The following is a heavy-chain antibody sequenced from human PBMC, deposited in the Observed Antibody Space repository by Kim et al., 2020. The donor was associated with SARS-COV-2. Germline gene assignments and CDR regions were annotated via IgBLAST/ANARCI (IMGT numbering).Heavy chain of an antibody. CDR3: ARDLSPYGSGNYHDGDYFYYYGLDV. D-gene: IGHD3-10*01. Sequence: GGSLRLSCAASGFTFSNYAMHWVRQAPVQGLEWVTVISYDGSNTYYADSVKGRFTISRDNSKNTLYLQMNSLRVEDTALYYCARDLSPYGSGNYHDGDYFYYYGLDVWGRGTTVTVSS. J-gene: IGHJ6*02. V-gene: IGHV3-30*14. CDR2: ISYDGSNT. CDR1: GFTFSNYA.